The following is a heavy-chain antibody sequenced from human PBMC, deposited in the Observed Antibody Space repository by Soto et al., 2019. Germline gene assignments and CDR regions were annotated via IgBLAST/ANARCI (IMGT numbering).Heavy chain of an antibody. CDR3: ARGRTSRTPSYGNY. CDR2: ISYDGSNK. D-gene: IGHD5-18*01. CDR1: GFTFSSYA. Sequence: QVQLVESGGGVVQPGRSLRLSCAASGFTFSSYAMHWVRQAPGNGLEWVAVISYDGSNKYYADSVKGRFTISRDNSKNTLYLQMNSLRAEDTAVYYCARGRTSRTPSYGNYWGQGTLVTVSS. V-gene: IGHV3-30-3*01. J-gene: IGHJ4*02.